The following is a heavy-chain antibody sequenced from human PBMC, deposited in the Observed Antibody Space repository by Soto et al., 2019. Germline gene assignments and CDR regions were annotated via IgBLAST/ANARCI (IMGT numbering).Heavy chain of an antibody. D-gene: IGHD1-1*01. Sequence: VRLQESGPGLVEPSETLSLTCSVSGDSIKNYYWSWIRQPAGKGLEWIGRIYSSGSANYNPSLKTPGTMSVDTSKNQVFLSVTSVTAADTAVYFCARGGTRSADLPTYWGQGIQVIVSS. CDR1: GDSIKNYY. CDR2: IYSSGSA. CDR3: ARGGTRSADLPTY. V-gene: IGHV4-4*07. J-gene: IGHJ4*02.